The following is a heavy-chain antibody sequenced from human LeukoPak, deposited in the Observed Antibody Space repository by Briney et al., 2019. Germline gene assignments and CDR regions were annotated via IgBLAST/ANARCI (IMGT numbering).Heavy chain of an antibody. CDR3: AREGRSYSSSN. CDR1: GFTVSSNY. D-gene: IGHD6-6*01. V-gene: IGHV3-53*04. J-gene: IGHJ4*02. Sequence: PGGSLRLSWAASGFTVSSNYMSWVRQAQGKGLEWVSVIYSGGSTYYADSVKGRFTISRHNSKNTLYLQMNSLRAEGTAVYYCAREGRSYSSSNWGQGTLVTVSS. CDR2: IYSGGST.